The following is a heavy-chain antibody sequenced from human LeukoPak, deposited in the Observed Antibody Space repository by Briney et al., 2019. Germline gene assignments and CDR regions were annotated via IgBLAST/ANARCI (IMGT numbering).Heavy chain of an antibody. CDR3: AKASSPSSGYITY. J-gene: IGHJ4*02. CDR2: ISGTGGNT. D-gene: IGHD3-22*01. Sequence: GGSLRLSCAASGFTFSTYAMSWVRQAPGKGLEWVSGISGTGGNTDHADSVKGRFTISRDNSKDTLFLQMNSLRAEDTAIYYCAKASSPSSGYITYWGQGTLVTVSS. V-gene: IGHV3-23*01. CDR1: GFTFSTYA.